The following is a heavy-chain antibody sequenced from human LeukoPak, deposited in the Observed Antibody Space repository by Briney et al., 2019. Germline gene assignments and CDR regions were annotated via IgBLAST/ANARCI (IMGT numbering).Heavy chain of an antibody. CDR3: ASQVGGSRFPD. CDR2: VYHTGST. J-gene: IGHJ4*02. V-gene: IGHV4-59*08. D-gene: IGHD1-26*01. Sequence: SETLSLTCTVSGGSMRNYYWTWIRQTPGKGLEWIGYVYHTGSTSYNPSIKSRVTISLDTSKNQFSLRLSSVAAADTAVYHCASQVGGSRFPDWGQGTLVTVSS. CDR1: GGSMRNYY.